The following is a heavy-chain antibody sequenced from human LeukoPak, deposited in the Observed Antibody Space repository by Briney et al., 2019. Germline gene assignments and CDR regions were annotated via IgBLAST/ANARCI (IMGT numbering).Heavy chain of an antibody. CDR1: GFTFSSYE. D-gene: IGHD3-9*01. CDR2: ISSSGSTI. V-gene: IGHV3-48*03. CDR3: ARTGDYDILTGPDY. J-gene: IGHJ4*02. Sequence: GGSLRLSCAASGFTFSSYEMNWVRQAPGEGLEWVSYISSSGSTIYYADSVKGRFTISRDNAKNSLYLQMNSLRAEDTAVYYCARTGDYDILTGPDYWGQGTLVTVSS.